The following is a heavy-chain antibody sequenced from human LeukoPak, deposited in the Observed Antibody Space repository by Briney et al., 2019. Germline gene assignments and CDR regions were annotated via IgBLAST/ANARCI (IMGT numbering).Heavy chain of an antibody. Sequence: PGGSLRLSCAASGFTFRNYWMSWVSQPQGKGRGWGASIMRDGSEEYYVGSVKGRFTISRDRAKNSMYLQLNSLRAEDTAVYYCARISSSWGYFFDYWGQGTLVTVSS. CDR3: ARISSSWGYFFDY. CDR2: IMRDGSEE. J-gene: IGHJ4*02. D-gene: IGHD6-13*01. V-gene: IGHV3-7*01. CDR1: GFTFRNYW.